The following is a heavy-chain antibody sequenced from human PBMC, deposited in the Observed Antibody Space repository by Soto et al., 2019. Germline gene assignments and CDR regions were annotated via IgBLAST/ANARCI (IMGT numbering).Heavy chain of an antibody. CDR3: ARSAPWVGERSSGYFHY. J-gene: IGHJ4*02. CDR1: GGTFSSYA. CDR2: IIPIFGTA. V-gene: IGHV1-69*13. Sequence: ASVKVSCKASGGTFSSYAISWVRQAPVQGLEWMGWIIPIFGTANYAQKFQGRVTITADESTSTAYMELSSLRSEDTAVYYCARSAPWVGERSSGYFHYWGQGTLVTVS. D-gene: IGHD1-1*01.